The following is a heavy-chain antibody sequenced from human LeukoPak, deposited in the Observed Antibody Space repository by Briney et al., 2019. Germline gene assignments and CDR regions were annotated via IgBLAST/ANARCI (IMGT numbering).Heavy chain of an antibody. D-gene: IGHD3-3*01. J-gene: IGHJ4*02. CDR1: GFTFSSYW. CDR2: INSDGSST. V-gene: IGHV3-74*01. CDR3: ARVQSDYDFWSGYFSPFDY. Sequence: GGSLRLSRAASGFTFSSYWMHWVRQAPGKGLVWVSRINSDGSSTSYADSVKGRFTISRDNAKNTLYLQMNSLRAEDTAVYYCARVQSDYDFWSGYFSPFDYWGQGTLVTVSS.